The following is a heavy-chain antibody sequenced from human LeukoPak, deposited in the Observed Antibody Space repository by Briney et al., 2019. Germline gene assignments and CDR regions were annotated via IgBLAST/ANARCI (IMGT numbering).Heavy chain of an antibody. CDR1: GFTFSSYA. CDR2: ISGSGGST. CDR3: AKASITMVRGVIIRYYFDY. V-gene: IGHV3-23*01. J-gene: IGHJ4*02. Sequence: PGGSLILSCAASGFTFSSYAMSWVRQAPGKGLEWVSAISGSGGSTYYADSVKGRFTISRDNSKNTLYLQMNSLRAEDTAVYYCAKASITMVRGVIIRYYFDYWGQGTLVTVSS. D-gene: IGHD3-10*01.